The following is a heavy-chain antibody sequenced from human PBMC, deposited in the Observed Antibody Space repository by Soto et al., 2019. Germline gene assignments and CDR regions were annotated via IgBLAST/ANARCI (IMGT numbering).Heavy chain of an antibody. J-gene: IGHJ4*02. V-gene: IGHV3-30*18. CDR2: ISYDGTNK. CDR1: GFTFSSNG. Sequence: GGSLRLSCAASGFTFSSNGMHWARQAPGKGLEWVAVISYDGTNKYYADSVKGRFTISRVDSKNTVYLQMDSLRVEDTAVYYFAKNPPYSSTDPRSTVTFLDYWGPGTLVTVSS. D-gene: IGHD4-17*01. CDR3: AKNPPYSSTDPRSTVTFLDY.